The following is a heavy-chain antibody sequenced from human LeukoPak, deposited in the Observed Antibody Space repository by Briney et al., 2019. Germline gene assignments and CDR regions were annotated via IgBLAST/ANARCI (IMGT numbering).Heavy chain of an antibody. V-gene: IGHV3-23*01. D-gene: IGHD1-26*01. CDR1: GFTFSSYA. CDR3: ARDIVGATNEPDY. Sequence: PGGSLRLSCAASGFTFSSYAMSWVRQAPGKGLEWVSAISGSGGSTYYADSVKGRFTISRDNAKNSLYLQMNSLRDEDTAVYYCARDIVGATNEPDYWGQGTLVTVSS. CDR2: ISGSGGST. J-gene: IGHJ4*02.